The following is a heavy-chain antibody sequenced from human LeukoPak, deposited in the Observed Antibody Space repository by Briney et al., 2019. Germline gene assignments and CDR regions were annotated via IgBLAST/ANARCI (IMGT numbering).Heavy chain of an antibody. J-gene: IGHJ3*02. CDR3: AREDAYSSSSSDAFGI. CDR2: INPNSGGT. Sequence: ASVKVSCKASGYTFTGYYMHWVRQAPGQGLEWMGWINPNSGGTNYAQKFQGWVTMTRDTSISTAYMELSRLRSDDTAVYYCAREDAYSSSSSDAFGIWGQGTTVTVSS. CDR1: GYTFTGYY. D-gene: IGHD6-6*01. V-gene: IGHV1-2*04.